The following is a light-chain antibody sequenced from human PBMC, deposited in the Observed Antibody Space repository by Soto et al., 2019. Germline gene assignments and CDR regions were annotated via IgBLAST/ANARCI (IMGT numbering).Light chain of an antibody. Sequence: DIELTQSPSSLSASVGDRVTITCRASQSISTYLNWYQQKGGKAPKLLIHGASGLQSGVPLRFSGSGSGTDFTLTISSLQSEDFAVYYCQQYNNWPWTFGQGTKVEIK. V-gene: IGKV1-39*01. CDR2: GAS. CDR3: QQYNNWPWT. CDR1: QSISTY. J-gene: IGKJ1*01.